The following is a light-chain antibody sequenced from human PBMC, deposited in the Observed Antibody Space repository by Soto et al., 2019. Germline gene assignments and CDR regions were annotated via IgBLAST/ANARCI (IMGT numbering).Light chain of an antibody. J-gene: IGKJ1*01. CDR3: QQYNNWPQT. CDR2: DAS. Sequence: TMMTQSPDTLSVSLGERATLSCRASQSLRSSLAWYQQKPGQAPRLLIYDASTRATGIPARFSGSGSGTDFTLTISGLQSEDFAVYYCQQYNNWPQTFDQGTKVDIK. V-gene: IGKV3-15*01. CDR1: QSLRSS.